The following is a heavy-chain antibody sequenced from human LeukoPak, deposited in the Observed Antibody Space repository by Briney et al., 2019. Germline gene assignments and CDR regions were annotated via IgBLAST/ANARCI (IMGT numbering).Heavy chain of an antibody. J-gene: IGHJ4*02. CDR2: INSKDGGT. D-gene: IGHD1-1*01. V-gene: IGHV1-2*06. CDR1: GYTLTSLS. Sequence: ASVKVSCKASGYTLTSLSIHWVRQAPGQGLEWMGRINSKDGGTNYTQRFQGRVAMTRDTSINTAYLELSSLTSDDTAVYYCARGSTRDFWGQGTLLIVSS. CDR3: ARGSTRDF.